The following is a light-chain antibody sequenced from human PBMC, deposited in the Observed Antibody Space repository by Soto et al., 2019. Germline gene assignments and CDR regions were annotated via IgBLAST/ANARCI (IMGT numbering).Light chain of an antibody. CDR3: QQYGSLPRT. J-gene: IGKJ1*01. V-gene: IGKV3-20*01. Sequence: EIVMTQSPATLSVSPGERATLSCRASQSVDSTYLAWYQQKPGQAPRLLISGASSRATGIPLRFSGSGSGTDFTLTINRLETEDFAVYYCQQYGSLPRTFGQGTKVDIK. CDR2: GAS. CDR1: QSVDSTY.